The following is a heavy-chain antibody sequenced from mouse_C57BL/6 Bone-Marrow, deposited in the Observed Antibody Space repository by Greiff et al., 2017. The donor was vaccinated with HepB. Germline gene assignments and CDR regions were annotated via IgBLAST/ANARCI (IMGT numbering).Heavy chain of an antibody. J-gene: IGHJ2*01. CDR3: ASLLGYY. CDR2: INPSTGGT. Sequence: VQLQQSGPELVKPGASVKISCKASGYSFTGYYMNWVKQSPEKSLEWIGEINPSTGGTNYNQKFKATATLTVDKSSSTAYMQLNSLTSEDSAVCYSASLLGYYWGQGTTLTVSS. CDR1: GYSFTGYY. V-gene: IGHV1-42*01.